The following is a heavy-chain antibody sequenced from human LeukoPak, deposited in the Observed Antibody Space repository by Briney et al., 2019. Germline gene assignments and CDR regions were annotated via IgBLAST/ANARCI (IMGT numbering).Heavy chain of an antibody. J-gene: IGHJ4*02. V-gene: IGHV4-34*01. CDR1: GGSFSGYY. CDR3: ATRFRVGVVRGVIIT. Sequence: PSETLSLTCAVYGGSFSGYYWSWIRQPPGKGLEWIGEINHSGSTNYNPSLKSRVTISVDTSKNQFSLKLSSVTAADTAVYYCATRFRVGVVRGVIITWGQGTLVTVSS. D-gene: IGHD3-10*01. CDR2: INHSGST.